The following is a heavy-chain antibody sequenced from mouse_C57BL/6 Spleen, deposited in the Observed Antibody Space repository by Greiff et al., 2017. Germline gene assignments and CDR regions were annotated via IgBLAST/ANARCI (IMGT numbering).Heavy chain of an antibody. V-gene: IGHV1-62-2*01. CDR3: ARHEDLDSSGSFGY. CDR1: GYTFTEYT. D-gene: IGHD3-2*02. CDR2: FYPGSGSI. Sequence: QVQLQQSGAELVKPGASVKLSCTASGYTFTEYTIHWVQQRSGQGLVWIGWFYPGSGSIKYNEKFKDKATLTADKSSSTVSMELSRLTSEDAAVYFCARHEDLDSSGSFGYWGQGTTLTVSS. J-gene: IGHJ2*01.